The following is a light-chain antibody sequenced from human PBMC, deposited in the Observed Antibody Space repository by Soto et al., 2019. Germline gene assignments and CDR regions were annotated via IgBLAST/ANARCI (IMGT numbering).Light chain of an antibody. CDR3: QQDESSPGT. V-gene: IGKV3-20*01. Sequence: EIVLTQSTGTLSLSPGERATLSCRASQSVNIKYLAWYQQKPGQAPRLLIYGASSRATGIPDRFSGSGSGTDFTLIISRLEPEDFAVYYCQQDESSPGTFGQGTKVEIK. CDR2: GAS. CDR1: QSVNIKY. J-gene: IGKJ1*01.